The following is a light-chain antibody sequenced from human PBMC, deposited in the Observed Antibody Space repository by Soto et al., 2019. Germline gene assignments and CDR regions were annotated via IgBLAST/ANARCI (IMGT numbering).Light chain of an antibody. V-gene: IGLV2-14*01. Sequence: QSVLTQPASVSGSPGQSITISCTGTSSDVGGYNYVSWYQQHPGKAPKLMIYDVSNRPSGVSNRFSGSKSGNTASLTISGLQAEDEADYSCSSYTSSNTYVFGTGTKVTVL. J-gene: IGLJ1*01. CDR3: SSYTSSNTYV. CDR2: DVS. CDR1: SSDVGGYNY.